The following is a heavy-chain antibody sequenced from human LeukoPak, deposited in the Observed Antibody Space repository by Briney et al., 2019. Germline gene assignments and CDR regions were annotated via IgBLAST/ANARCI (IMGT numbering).Heavy chain of an antibody. CDR1: GYTFTTYH. Sequence: ASVKVSCKASGYTFTTYHMHWVRQAPGQGLQWMGIIKSSGGSTSYAQKFQGRVTTTRDTSTSTVYMELSSLRSEDTAVYYCARGDITMMGPTDYYFDYWGQGTLVTVSS. J-gene: IGHJ4*02. V-gene: IGHV1-46*01. D-gene: IGHD3-22*01. CDR2: IKSSGGST. CDR3: ARGDITMMGPTDYYFDY.